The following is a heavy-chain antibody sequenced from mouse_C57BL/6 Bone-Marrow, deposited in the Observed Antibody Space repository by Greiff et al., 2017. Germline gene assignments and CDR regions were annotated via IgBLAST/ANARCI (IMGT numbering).Heavy chain of an antibody. D-gene: IGHD2-3*01. Sequence: VQLQQPGAELVKPGASVKLSCKASGYTFTSYWLQWVQQRPGQGLEWIGEIDPSDSYTTYNQKFKGKATLTVDTSSSTAYMQLSSLTSENSAVYYCARDGYYYAMDYWGQGTSVTVSS. CDR3: ARDGYYYAMDY. J-gene: IGHJ4*01. CDR2: IDPSDSYT. CDR1: GYTFTSYW. V-gene: IGHV1-50*01.